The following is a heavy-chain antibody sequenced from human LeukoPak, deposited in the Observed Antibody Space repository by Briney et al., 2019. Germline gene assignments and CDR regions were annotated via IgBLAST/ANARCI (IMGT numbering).Heavy chain of an antibody. J-gene: IGHJ5*02. CDR2: TYYTGST. Sequence: PSETLSLTCSVAGDSITNSNSYWGWIRQPPGKGLEWIGATYYTGSTYYSPYLKSRVTISVDTSKNQFSLKVTSVTAADTAVYYCARQLWLSSGWFDPWGQGTLVTVSS. V-gene: IGHV4-39*01. D-gene: IGHD3-16*02. CDR3: ARQLWLSSGWFDP. CDR1: GDSITNSNSY.